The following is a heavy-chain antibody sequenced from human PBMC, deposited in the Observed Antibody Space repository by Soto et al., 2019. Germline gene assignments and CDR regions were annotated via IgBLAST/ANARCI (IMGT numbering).Heavy chain of an antibody. CDR3: ARHVALPGTRGFDY. V-gene: IGHV4-4*02. CDR2: TYHSGTT. Sequence: QVQLQESGPGLVKPSGTLSLTCAVSGGSVSSGNWWSWVRQPPGKGLEWIGETYHSGTTNYNPSLKSRVTISLDKSKNQISLNLRSVTAADTAVYYCARHVALPGTRGFDYWGQGTLVTVSS. CDR1: GGSVSSGNW. J-gene: IGHJ4*02. D-gene: IGHD6-19*01.